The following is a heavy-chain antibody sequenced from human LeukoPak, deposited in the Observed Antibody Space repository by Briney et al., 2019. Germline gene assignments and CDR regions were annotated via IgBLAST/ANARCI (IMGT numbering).Heavy chain of an antibody. CDR2: IYYSGST. J-gene: IGHJ3*02. CDR3: ARRVDTAMVDAFDI. CDR1: GGSISSYY. D-gene: IGHD5-18*01. V-gene: IGHV4-59*01. Sequence: SETLSLTCTVSGGSISSYYWSWIRQPPGKGLEWIGYIYYSGSTNYNPSLKSRVTISVDTSKNQFSLKLSSVTAADTAVYYCARRVDTAMVDAFDIWGQGTMVTVFS.